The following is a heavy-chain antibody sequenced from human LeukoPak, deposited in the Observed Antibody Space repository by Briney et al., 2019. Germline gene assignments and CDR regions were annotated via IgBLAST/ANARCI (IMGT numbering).Heavy chain of an antibody. CDR1: GGSISSGGYY. CDR3: ARSDRYSDIVVVPAAPRGFDY. J-gene: IGHJ4*02. V-gene: IGHV4-30-2*01. D-gene: IGHD2-2*01. CDR2: IYHSGST. Sequence: PSETLSLTCTVSGGSISSGGYYWSWIRQPPGKGLEWIGYIYHSGSTYYNPSLKSRVTISVDRSKNQFSLKLSSVTAADTAVYYCARSDRYSDIVVVPAAPRGFDYWGQGTLVTVSS.